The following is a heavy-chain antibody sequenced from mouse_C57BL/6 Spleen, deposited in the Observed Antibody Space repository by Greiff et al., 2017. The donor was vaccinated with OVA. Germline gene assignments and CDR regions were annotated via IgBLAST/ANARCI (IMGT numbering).Heavy chain of an antibody. CDR1: GYTFTSYW. CDR2: IDPSDSET. Sequence: QVQLKQPGAELVRPGSSVKLSCKASGYTFTSYWMHWVKQRPIQGLEWIGNIDPSDSETHYNQKFQDKATLTVDKSSSTAYMQLSSLTSEDSAVYYCARGDGHYFDYWGQGTTRTVSS. J-gene: IGHJ2*01. CDR3: ARGDGHYFDY. D-gene: IGHD3-1*01. V-gene: IGHV1-52*01.